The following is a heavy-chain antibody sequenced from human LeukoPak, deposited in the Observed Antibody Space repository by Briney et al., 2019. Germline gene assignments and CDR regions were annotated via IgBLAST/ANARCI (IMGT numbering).Heavy chain of an antibody. CDR2: IYYSGTT. CDR3: ARVGRGCSGGSCYFPYYYMDV. CDR1: GGSISSSPYH. Sequence: PSETLSLTCTVSGGSISSSPYHWGWIRQPPGEGLEWIGSIYYSGTTHYNPSLESRVTISVDTSKNQFSLNLSPVTAADTAVYYCARVGRGCSGGSCYFPYYYMDVWGKGTTVTVSS. V-gene: IGHV4-39*07. D-gene: IGHD2-15*01. J-gene: IGHJ6*03.